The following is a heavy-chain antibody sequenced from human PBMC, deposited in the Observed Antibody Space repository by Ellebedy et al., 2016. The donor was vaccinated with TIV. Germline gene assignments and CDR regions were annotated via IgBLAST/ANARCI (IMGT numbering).Heavy chain of an antibody. CDR1: GYTFSTYY. CDR3: ARVADSSGYYVFDY. Sequence: AASVKVSCKASGYTFSTYYMHWVRQAPGQGLEWLGIINPSGGSTTYAQNLQGRVTMTRDTSTSTAYMELRSLRSDDTAVYYCARVADSSGYYVFDYWGQGTLVTVSS. V-gene: IGHV1-46*04. D-gene: IGHD3-22*01. CDR2: INPSGGST. J-gene: IGHJ4*02.